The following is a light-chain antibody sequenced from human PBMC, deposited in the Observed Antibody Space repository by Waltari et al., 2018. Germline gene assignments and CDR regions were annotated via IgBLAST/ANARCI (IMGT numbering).Light chain of an antibody. Sequence: QSVLTQPPSASGTPGQRVTTFCSGRSSNIGVENVNWFQQFPGTAPKLLIYSSIQRPSGVPDRFSGSKSGTSASLAINGLQSDDEADYYCAAWDRSLRIVVFGGGTKLTVL. CDR3: AAWDRSLRIVV. J-gene: IGLJ2*01. CDR1: SSNIGVEN. V-gene: IGLV1-44*01. CDR2: SSI.